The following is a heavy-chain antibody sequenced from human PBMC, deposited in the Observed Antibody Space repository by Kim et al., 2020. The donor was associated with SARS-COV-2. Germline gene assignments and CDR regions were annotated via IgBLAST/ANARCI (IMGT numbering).Heavy chain of an antibody. D-gene: IGHD3-9*01. V-gene: IGHV3-48*02. CDR3: ARDDRSYDILTGYYGVGY. J-gene: IGHJ4*02. Sequence: KGRFTISRDNTKNSLYLKMNSLRDEDTAVYYCARDDRSYDILTGYYGVGYWGQGTLVTVSS.